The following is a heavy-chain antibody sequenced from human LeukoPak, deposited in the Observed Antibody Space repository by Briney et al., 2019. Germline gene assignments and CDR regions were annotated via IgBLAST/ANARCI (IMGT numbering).Heavy chain of an antibody. J-gene: IGHJ4*02. CDR1: GGSISSGDYY. CDR2: IYYSGST. D-gene: IGHD5-18*01. CDR3: ARHSLEQLWSTDFDY. V-gene: IGHV4-30-4*01. Sequence: PSQTLSLTCTVSGGSISSGDYYWSWIRQPPGKGLEWIGYIYYSGSTYYNPSLKSRVTISVDTSKNQFSLKLSSVTAADTAVYYCARHSLEQLWSTDFDYWGQGTLVTVSS.